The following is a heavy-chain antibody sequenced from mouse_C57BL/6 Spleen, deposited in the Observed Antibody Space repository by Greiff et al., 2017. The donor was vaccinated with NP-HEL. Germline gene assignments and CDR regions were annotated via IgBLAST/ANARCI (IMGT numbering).Heavy chain of an antibody. CDR1: GYTFTDYY. CDR2: IFPGSGST. D-gene: IGHD2-4*01. Sequence: VQLQQSGPELVKPGASVKISCKASGYTFTDYYINWVKQRPGQGLEWIGWIFPGSGSTYYNEKFKGKATLTVDKSSSTADMLLSSLTSEDSAVYFGARSGGYDYDLWFAYWGQGTLVTVSA. CDR3: ARSGGYDYDLWFAY. J-gene: IGHJ3*01. V-gene: IGHV1-75*01.